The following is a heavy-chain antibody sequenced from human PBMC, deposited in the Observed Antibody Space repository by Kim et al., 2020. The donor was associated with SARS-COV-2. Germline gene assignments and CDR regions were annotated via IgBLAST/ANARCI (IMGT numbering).Heavy chain of an antibody. Sequence: GGSLRLSCAASGFTFSSYWMSWVRQAPGKGLEWVADIKQDGSDKYYGDSVKGRFTVSIDNAKNSLYLQMNSLRADDTAVYYCARTTSSGGTYWGQGTLVT. V-gene: IGHV3-7*01. D-gene: IGHD6-25*01. CDR3: ARTTSSGGTY. CDR1: GFTFSSYW. J-gene: IGHJ4*02. CDR2: IKQDGSDK.